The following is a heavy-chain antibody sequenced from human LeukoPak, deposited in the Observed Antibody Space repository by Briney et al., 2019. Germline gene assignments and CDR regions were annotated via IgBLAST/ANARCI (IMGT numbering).Heavy chain of an antibody. J-gene: IGHJ6*03. CDR3: ARSSGWYSYYYYMDV. D-gene: IGHD6-19*01. Sequence: SVKVSCKASGGTFSSYAISWVRQAPGQGLEWMGRIIPIFGTANYAQKFQGRVTITTDETTSTAYMELSSLRSEDTAVYYCARSSGWYSYYYYMDVWGKGTTVTVSS. CDR2: IIPIFGTA. V-gene: IGHV1-69*05. CDR1: GGTFSSYA.